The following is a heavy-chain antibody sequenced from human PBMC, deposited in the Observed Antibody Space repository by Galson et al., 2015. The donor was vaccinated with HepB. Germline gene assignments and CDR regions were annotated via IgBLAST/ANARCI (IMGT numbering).Heavy chain of an antibody. CDR2: IKSKTDGGTT. D-gene: IGHD4-23*01. CDR3: TTDVSEMTTVVVDY. V-gene: IGHV3-15*01. Sequence: SLRLSCAASGFTFSNAWMSWVRQAPGKGLEWVGRIKSKTDGGTTDYAAPVKGRFTISRDDSKTTLYLQMNSLKTEDTAVYYCTTDVSEMTTVVVDYWGQGTLVTVSS. CDR1: GFTFSNAW. J-gene: IGHJ4*02.